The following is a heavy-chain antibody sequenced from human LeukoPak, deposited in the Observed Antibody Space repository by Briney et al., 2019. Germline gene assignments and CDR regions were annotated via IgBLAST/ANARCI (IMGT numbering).Heavy chain of an antibody. V-gene: IGHV1-2*02. CDR1: GYTFTGYY. Sequence: ASVKVSCKASGYTFTGYYMHWVRQAPGQGLEWMGWINPNSGGTNYAQKLQGRVTMTRDTSISTAYMELSRLRSDDTAVYYCARDRGDSSSSGDYYYGMDVWGQGTTVTVSS. D-gene: IGHD6-6*01. CDR2: INPNSGGT. J-gene: IGHJ6*02. CDR3: ARDRGDSSSSGDYYYGMDV.